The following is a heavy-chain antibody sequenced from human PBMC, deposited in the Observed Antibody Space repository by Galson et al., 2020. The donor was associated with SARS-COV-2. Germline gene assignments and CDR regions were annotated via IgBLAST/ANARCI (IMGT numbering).Heavy chain of an antibody. CDR2: IYYSGST. CDR1: GGSISSGGYY. V-gene: IGHV4-31*03. J-gene: IGHJ5*02. Sequence: ASETLSLTCTVSGGSISSGGYYWSWIRQHPGKGLEWIGYIYYSGSTYYNPSLKSRVTLSVDTSKNQFSLKLSSVTAADTAVYYCARRVKYYDSSGSLNWFDPWGQGTLVTVSS. CDR3: ARRVKYYDSSGSLNWFDP. D-gene: IGHD3-22*01.